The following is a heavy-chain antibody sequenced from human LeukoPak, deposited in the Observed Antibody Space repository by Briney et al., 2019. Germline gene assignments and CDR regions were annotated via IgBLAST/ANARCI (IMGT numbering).Heavy chain of an antibody. V-gene: IGHV4-39*01. CDR2: INHSGST. J-gene: IGHJ4*02. CDR1: GDSIGSSSYY. Sequence: SETLSLTCTVSGDSIGSSSYYWGWIRQPPGKGLEWIGEINHSGSTNYNPSLKSRVTISVDTSKNQFSLKLSSVTAADTAVYYCARHHILYSSSWYRSHYYFDYWGQGTLVTVSS. CDR3: ARHHILYSSSWYRSHYYFDY. D-gene: IGHD6-13*01.